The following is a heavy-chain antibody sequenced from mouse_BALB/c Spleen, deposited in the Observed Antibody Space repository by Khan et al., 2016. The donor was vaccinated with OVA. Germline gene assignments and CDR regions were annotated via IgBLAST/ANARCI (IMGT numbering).Heavy chain of an antibody. CDR3: VRSASYGDYVEAWFAY. Sequence: EVHLQQSGPELVKPGASMKMSCKASGYSFTGYTMNWVKQSHVKNLEWIGLINPYNGGTAYNQKFRGKATLTVDKSSNTAYMELLSLTSEDSAVYYCVRSASYGDYVEAWFAYWGQGTLVTVSA. CDR2: INPYNGGT. CDR1: GYSFTGYT. D-gene: IGHD2-13*01. J-gene: IGHJ3*01. V-gene: IGHV1-37*01.